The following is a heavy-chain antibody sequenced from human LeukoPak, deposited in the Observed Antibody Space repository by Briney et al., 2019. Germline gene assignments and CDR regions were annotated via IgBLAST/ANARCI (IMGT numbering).Heavy chain of an antibody. V-gene: IGHV4-34*01. Sequence: PSETLSLTCAVYGGSFSGYYWSWIRQPPGKGLEWIGEINHSGSTNYNPSLKSRVTISVDTSKNQFSLKLSSVTAADTAVCYCARAIITYYDFWSGYSNNWFDPWGQGTLVTVSS. D-gene: IGHD3-3*01. CDR3: ARAIITYYDFWSGYSNNWFDP. J-gene: IGHJ5*02. CDR2: INHSGST. CDR1: GGSFSGYY.